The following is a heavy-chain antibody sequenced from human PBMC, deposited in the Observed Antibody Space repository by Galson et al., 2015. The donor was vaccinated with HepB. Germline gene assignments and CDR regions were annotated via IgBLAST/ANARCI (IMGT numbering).Heavy chain of an antibody. CDR3: AADRVDCSGGSCYSDTRAYYYYGMDV. CDR2: IVVGSGNT. J-gene: IGHJ6*02. CDR1: GFTFTSSA. D-gene: IGHD2-15*01. V-gene: IGHV1-58*01. Sequence: SVKVSCKASGFTFTSSAVQWVRQARGQRLEWIGWIVVGSGNTNYAQKFQERVTITRDMSTSTAYMELSSLRSEDTAVYYCAADRVDCSGGSCYSDTRAYYYYGMDVWGQGTTVTVSS.